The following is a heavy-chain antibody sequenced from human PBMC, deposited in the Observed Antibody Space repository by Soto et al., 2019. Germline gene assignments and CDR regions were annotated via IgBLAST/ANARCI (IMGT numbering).Heavy chain of an antibody. CDR2: IYHSGST. J-gene: IGHJ5*02. D-gene: IGHD3-3*01. CDR1: GGSISSGGYS. V-gene: IGHV4-30-2*01. Sequence: ASETLSLTCAVSGGSISSGGYSWSWIRQPPGKGLEWIGYIYHSGSTYYNPSLKSRVTISVDRSKNQFSLKLSSVTAADTAVYYCARDRGITIFGVVGWFDPWGQGTLVTSPQ. CDR3: ARDRGITIFGVVGWFDP.